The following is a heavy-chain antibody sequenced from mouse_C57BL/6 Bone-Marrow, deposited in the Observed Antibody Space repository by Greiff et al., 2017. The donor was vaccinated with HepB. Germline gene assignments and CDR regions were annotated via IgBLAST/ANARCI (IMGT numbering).Heavy chain of an antibody. Sequence: DVKLVESGGGLVKPGGSLKLSCAASGFTFSSYTMSWVRQTPEKRLEWVATISGGGGNTYYPDSVKGRFTISRDNAKNTLYLQMSSLRSEDTALYYCARQTPYGYDGDYYAMDYWGQGTSVTVSS. D-gene: IGHD2-2*01. CDR3: ARQTPYGYDGDYYAMDY. CDR2: ISGGGGNT. V-gene: IGHV5-9*01. J-gene: IGHJ4*01. CDR1: GFTFSSYT.